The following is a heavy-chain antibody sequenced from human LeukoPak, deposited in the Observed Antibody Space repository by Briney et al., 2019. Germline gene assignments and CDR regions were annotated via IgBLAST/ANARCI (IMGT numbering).Heavy chain of an antibody. CDR2: ISSTSTSI. Sequence: GGSLRLSCSASGFTFSAYAMYWVRHAPGKGLEWVSSISSTSTSIYHADSVKGRFTISRDNTKNSLYLQMNSLRAEDTAVYYCARGFRAFDFWAQGTVVTVSS. CDR3: ARGFRAFDF. V-gene: IGHV3-21*01. J-gene: IGHJ3*01. CDR1: GFTFSAYA.